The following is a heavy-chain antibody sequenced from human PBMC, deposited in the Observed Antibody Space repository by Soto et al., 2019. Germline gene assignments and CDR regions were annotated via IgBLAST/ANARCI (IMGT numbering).Heavy chain of an antibody. CDR2: MSYSRST. J-gene: IGHJ4*02. D-gene: IGHD6-13*01. Sequence: AXXTLSLPCFVSGGSISSNNYYWGLIRQPPGKGLEWIGSMSYSRSTYYNPSLKSRVTISVDTSKNQFSLKLNSVTAADTAVYYCARGQQLAPDYWGQGTLVTVSS. V-gene: IGHV4-39*01. CDR3: ARGQQLAPDY. CDR1: GGSISSNNYY.